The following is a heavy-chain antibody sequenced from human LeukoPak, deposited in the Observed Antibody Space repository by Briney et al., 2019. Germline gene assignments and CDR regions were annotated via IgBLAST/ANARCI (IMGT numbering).Heavy chain of an antibody. V-gene: IGHV3-23*01. CDR2: ISGSGGST. J-gene: IGHJ4*02. CDR1: GFTFSSYA. Sequence: GGSLRLSCAASGFTFSSYAMSWVRQAPGKALERVSAISGSGGSTYYADSVKGRFTISRDNSKNTLYLQMNSLRAEDTAVYYCAKYGTVVVPAAISFCFDYWGQGTLVTVSS. CDR3: AKYGTVVVPAAISFCFDY. D-gene: IGHD2-2*01.